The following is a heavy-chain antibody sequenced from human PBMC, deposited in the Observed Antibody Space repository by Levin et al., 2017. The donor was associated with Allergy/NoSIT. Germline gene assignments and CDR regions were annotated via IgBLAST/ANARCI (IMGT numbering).Heavy chain of an antibody. V-gene: IGHV7-4-1*02. CDR2: INTNTGNP. D-gene: IGHD2-15*01. Sequence: AASVKVSCKASGYTFTSYAMNWVRQAPGQGLEWMGWINTNTGNPTYAQGFTGRFVFSLDTSVSTAYLQISSLKAEDTAVYYCARTYCSGGSCYSRSFDYWGQGTLVTVSS. J-gene: IGHJ4*02. CDR3: ARTYCSGGSCYSRSFDY. CDR1: GYTFTSYA.